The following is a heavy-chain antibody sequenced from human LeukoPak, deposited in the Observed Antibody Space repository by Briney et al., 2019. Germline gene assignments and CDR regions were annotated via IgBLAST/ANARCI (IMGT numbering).Heavy chain of an antibody. D-gene: IGHD2-15*01. Sequence: ASVKVSCTASGYTFTGYYMHWVRQAPGQGLEWMGWINPNSGGTNYAQKFQGRVTMTRDTSISTAYMELSRLRSDDTAVYYCATYRAVVTAFDYWGQGTLVTVSS. CDR3: ATYRAVVTAFDY. V-gene: IGHV1-2*02. CDR1: GYTFTGYY. CDR2: INPNSGGT. J-gene: IGHJ4*02.